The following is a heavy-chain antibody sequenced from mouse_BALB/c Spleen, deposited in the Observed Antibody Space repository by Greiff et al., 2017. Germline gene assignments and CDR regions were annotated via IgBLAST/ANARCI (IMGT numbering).Heavy chain of an antibody. CDR1: GYSITSDYA. J-gene: IGHJ3*01. CDR2: ISHSGST. V-gene: IGHV3-2*02. CDR3: AKSSYYGNYGAWFAY. D-gene: IGHD2-10*01. Sequence: EVKLVESGPGLVKPSQSLSLTCTVTGYSITSDYAWNWIRQFPGNKLEWMGYISHSGSTSYNPSLKSRISITRDTSKNQFFLQLNSVTTEDTATYYCAKSSYYGNYGAWFAYWGQGTLVTVSA.